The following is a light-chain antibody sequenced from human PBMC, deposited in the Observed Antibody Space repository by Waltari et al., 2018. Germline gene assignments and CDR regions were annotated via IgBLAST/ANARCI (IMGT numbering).Light chain of an antibody. CDR1: QSISSW. J-gene: IGKJ2*03. CDR2: KAS. V-gene: IGKV1-12*01. CDR3: LQCSSSPPYS. Sequence: DIQMTQSPSSLSASVGDTVTITCRASQSISSWLAWYQQKPGKAPKLLIYKASSLQSGVPSRFSGSGSGTHFTLTISSLQPEDFATYYCLQCSSSPPYSFGQGTKVEIK.